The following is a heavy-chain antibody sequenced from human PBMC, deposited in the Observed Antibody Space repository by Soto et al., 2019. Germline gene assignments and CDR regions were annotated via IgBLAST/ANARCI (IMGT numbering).Heavy chain of an antibody. Sequence: GASVKVSCKASGYTFIDYDINWVRQAAGQGLEWMGWMNPNTGNTAYAQKFQGRLTLTRHTSITTAYMELSSLTSEDTAVYYCARGFSSYSDHCAQGTLVTVSS. V-gene: IGHV1-8*01. CDR1: GYTFIDYD. CDR2: MNPNTGNT. CDR3: ARGFSSYSDH. D-gene: IGHD6-13*01. J-gene: IGHJ4*02.